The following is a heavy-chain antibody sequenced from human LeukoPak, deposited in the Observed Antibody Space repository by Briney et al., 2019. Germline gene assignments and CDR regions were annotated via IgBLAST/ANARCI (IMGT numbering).Heavy chain of an antibody. Sequence: GRSLRFSCAASGFTFSRYPMHWVRQAPGRGLEWVAVISYDGTNKYYAESVKGRFTISRDNSKNTLYLQMNSLRPEDMAVYYCARRDAASDDYGYYFDNWGQGTLVTVSS. J-gene: IGHJ4*02. CDR2: ISYDGTNK. CDR1: GFTFSRYP. CDR3: ARRDAASDDYGYYFDN. V-gene: IGHV3-30-3*01. D-gene: IGHD4/OR15-4a*01.